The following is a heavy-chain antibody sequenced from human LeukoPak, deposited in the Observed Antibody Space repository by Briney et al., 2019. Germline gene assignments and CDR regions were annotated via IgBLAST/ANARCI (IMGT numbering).Heavy chain of an antibody. CDR3: ARAVCGGWYTDYFDY. CDR2: INPSGGST. V-gene: IGHV1-46*01. Sequence: ASVKVSCKASGYTFTSYYMHWVRQAPGQGLEWMGIINPSGGSTSYAQKFQGRVTMTRDTSTSTVYMELSSLRSEDTAVYYCARAVCGGWYTDYFDYWGQGILVTVSS. CDR1: GYTFTSYY. D-gene: IGHD6-19*01. J-gene: IGHJ4*02.